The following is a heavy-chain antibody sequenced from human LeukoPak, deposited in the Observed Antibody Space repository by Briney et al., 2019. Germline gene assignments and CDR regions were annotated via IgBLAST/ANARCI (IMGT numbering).Heavy chain of an antibody. J-gene: IGHJ3*02. CDR1: GLTSFAFP. CDR3: ARDNIWAFDI. CDR2: IRTDGTI. V-gene: IGHV3-69-1*01. Sequence: GGSLSPSWKAPGLTSFAFPMNWSGKVPGKGLEWVSHIRTDGTITYADSVKGRFTISRDDAKTSVYLQMNSLRDEDTAIYYCARDNIWAFDIWGQGTMVTVAS. D-gene: IGHD2/OR15-2a*01.